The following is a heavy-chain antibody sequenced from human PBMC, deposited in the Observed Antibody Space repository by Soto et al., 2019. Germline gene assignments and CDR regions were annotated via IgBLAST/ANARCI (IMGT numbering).Heavy chain of an antibody. J-gene: IGHJ6*02. CDR3: ARDEELRFLEWLAKGYYGMDV. CDR2: ISAYNGNT. Sequence: ASVKVSCKASGYTFTSYGISWVRQAPGQGLEWMGWISAYNGNTNYAQKLQGRVTMTTDTSTSTAYMELRSLRSDDTAVYYCARDEELRFLEWLAKGYYGMDVWGQGTTVTVS. V-gene: IGHV1-18*01. CDR1: GYTFTSYG. D-gene: IGHD3-3*01.